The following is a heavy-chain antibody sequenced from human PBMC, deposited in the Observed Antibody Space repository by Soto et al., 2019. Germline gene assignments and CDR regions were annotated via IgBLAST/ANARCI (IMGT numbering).Heavy chain of an antibody. J-gene: IGHJ6*02. Sequence: ASVKVSCKASGYTFTGYYMHWVRQAPGQGLEWMGWINPNSGGTNYAQKFQGRVTMTRDTSISTAYMELSRLRSDDTAVYYCATQSVLLWFGELRDYYYGMDVWGRGTTVTVSS. CDR3: ATQSVLLWFGELRDYYYGMDV. D-gene: IGHD3-10*01. V-gene: IGHV1-2*02. CDR2: INPNSGGT. CDR1: GYTFTGYY.